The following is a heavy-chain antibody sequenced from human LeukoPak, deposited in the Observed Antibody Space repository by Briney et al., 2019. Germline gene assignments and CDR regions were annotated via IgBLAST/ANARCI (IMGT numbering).Heavy chain of an antibody. V-gene: IGHV1-46*01. J-gene: IGHJ6*03. D-gene: IGHD2-8*01. CDR3: ARGLLTRPALMVYATNSYYYMDV. CDR2: ISPSGGST. CDR1: GYTFTSNY. Sequence: ASVKVSCKAFGYTFTSNYMHWVRQAPGQGPEWMGVISPSGGSTTYAQKFQGRVTITADKSTSTAYMELSSLRSEDTAVYYCARGLLTRPALMVYATNSYYYMDVWGKGTTVTVSS.